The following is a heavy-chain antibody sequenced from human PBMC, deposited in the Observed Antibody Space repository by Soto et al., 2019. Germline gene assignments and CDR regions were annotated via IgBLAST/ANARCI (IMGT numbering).Heavy chain of an antibody. J-gene: IGHJ5*02. CDR1: GDCISSADYY. CDR2: IYSSGST. D-gene: IGHD3-10*01. V-gene: IGHV4-30-4*01. Sequence: PSETLSLTCTVSGDCISSADYYWSWIRQPPGKGLEWIGYIYSSGSTYYNPSLKSRVIISIDTSKNQFSLKLTSVTAADTAVYYCARDRLVRAVKTNWYDPWGQGILVTVSS. CDR3: ARDRLVRAVKTNWYDP.